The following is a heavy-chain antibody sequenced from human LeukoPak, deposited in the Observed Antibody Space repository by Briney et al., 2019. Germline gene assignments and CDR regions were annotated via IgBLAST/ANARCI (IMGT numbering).Heavy chain of an antibody. CDR3: ARDRAAMAYYYYYYMDV. V-gene: IGHV3-11*04. CDR2: ISSSGSTI. J-gene: IGHJ6*03. Sequence: GGSLRLSCAASGFTFSDYYMSWIRQAPGKGLEWVSYISSSGSTIYYADSVKGRFTISRDNAKNSLYLQMNSLRAEDTAVYYCARDRAAMAYYYYYYMDVWGKGTTVTVSS. CDR1: GFTFSDYY. D-gene: IGHD2-2*01.